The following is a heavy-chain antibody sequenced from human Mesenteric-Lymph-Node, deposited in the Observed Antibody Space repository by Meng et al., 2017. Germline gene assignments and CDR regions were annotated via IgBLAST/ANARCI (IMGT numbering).Heavy chain of an antibody. CDR3: ASVSSGWDYFDY. CDR2: IYYSGST. J-gene: IGHJ4*02. CDR1: GVYVRSGGYY. Sequence: VQLPESGPGLVKTSQTLALLCNISGVYVRSGGYYWTWIRQHPGKGLEWFGHIYYSGSTFYDPSLKRLVIISIDTSKNQFSLNLRSVTAADTAVYYCASVSSGWDYFDYWGQGTLVTVSS. D-gene: IGHD6-19*01. V-gene: IGHV4-31*01.